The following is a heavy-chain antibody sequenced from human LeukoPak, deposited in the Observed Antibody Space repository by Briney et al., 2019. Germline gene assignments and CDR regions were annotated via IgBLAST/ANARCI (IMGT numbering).Heavy chain of an antibody. D-gene: IGHD4-17*01. CDR1: VGSLSNSY. Sequence: SETLSLTCTLSVGSLSNSYWSWVRHPPGRGVGWIGYIYYSGTTNYNPSLKSRVTISVDTSKNQFSLKLSSVTAADTAVYYCARHEGRYNWFDPWGQGTLVTVSS. CDR3: ARHEGRYNWFDP. CDR2: IYYSGTT. J-gene: IGHJ5*02. V-gene: IGHV4-59*08.